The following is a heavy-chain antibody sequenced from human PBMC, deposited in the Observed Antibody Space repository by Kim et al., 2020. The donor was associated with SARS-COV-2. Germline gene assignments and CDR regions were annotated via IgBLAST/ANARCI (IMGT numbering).Heavy chain of an antibody. CDR3: ARGRGVFGYDYVWGSYRYIFDY. CDR2: TYYRSKWYN. J-gene: IGHJ4*02. Sequence: SQTLSLTCAISGDSVSSNSAAWNWIRQSPSRGLEWLGRTYYRSKWYNDYAVSVKSRITINPDTSKNQFSLQLNSVTPEDTAVYYCARGRGVFGYDYVWGSYRYIFDYWGQGTLVTVSS. CDR1: GDSVSSNSAA. V-gene: IGHV6-1*01. D-gene: IGHD3-16*02.